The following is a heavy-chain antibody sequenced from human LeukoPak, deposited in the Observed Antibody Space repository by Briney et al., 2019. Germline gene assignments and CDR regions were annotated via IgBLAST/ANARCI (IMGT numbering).Heavy chain of an antibody. CDR2: IYTSGST. CDR3: ARSNLNYDILTGYQTDAFDI. J-gene: IGHJ3*02. V-gene: IGHV4-4*07. D-gene: IGHD3-9*01. CDR1: GDTVGTYY. Sequence: PSETLSLTCTVSGDTVGTYYWSWIRQPAGKGLEWIGRIYTSGSTNYNPSLKSRVTMSVDTSKNQFSLKLSSVTAADTAVYYCARSNLNYDILTGYQTDAFDIWGQGTMVTVSS.